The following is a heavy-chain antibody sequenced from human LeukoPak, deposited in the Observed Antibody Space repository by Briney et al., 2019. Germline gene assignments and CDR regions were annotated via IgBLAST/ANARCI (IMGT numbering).Heavy chain of an antibody. J-gene: IGHJ2*01. D-gene: IGHD4-17*01. V-gene: IGHV4-59*01. CDR2: IYYSGGT. Sequence: PSETLSLTCTVSGGSISSYYWSWIRQPPGKGLEWIGYIYYSGGTNYNPSLKSRVTISVDTSKNQFSLKLSSVTAADTAVYYCARDPYGDYGNGWYFDLWGRGTLVTVSS. CDR3: ARDPYGDYGNGWYFDL. CDR1: GGSISSYY.